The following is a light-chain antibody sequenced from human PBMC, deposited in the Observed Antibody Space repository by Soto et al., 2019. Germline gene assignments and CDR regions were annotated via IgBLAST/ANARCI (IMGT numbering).Light chain of an antibody. CDR1: QSISSW. V-gene: IGKV1-5*03. CDR2: KAS. Sequence: DIQMTQSPSTLSASVGDRVTITCRASQSISSWLAWYQQKPGKAPKLLIYKASSLESGVHSRFSGSGSANEFTLTISRLQPDDFATYYCQQYNSYWTFGQGTKVEIK. J-gene: IGKJ1*01. CDR3: QQYNSYWT.